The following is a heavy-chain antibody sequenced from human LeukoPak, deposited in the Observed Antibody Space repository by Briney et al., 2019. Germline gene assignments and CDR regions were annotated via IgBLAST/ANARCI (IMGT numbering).Heavy chain of an antibody. CDR2: IIPILGIA. CDR3: ARDLEGDPYYYDSSGYYTDH. D-gene: IGHD3-22*01. J-gene: IGHJ4*02. V-gene: IGHV1-69*04. Sequence: SVKVSCKASGGTFSSYAISWVRQAPGQGLEWMGRIIPILGIANYAQKFQGRVTITADKSTSTAYMELSSLRSEDTAVYYCARDLEGDPYYYDSSGYYTDHWGQGTLVTVSS. CDR1: GGTFSSYA.